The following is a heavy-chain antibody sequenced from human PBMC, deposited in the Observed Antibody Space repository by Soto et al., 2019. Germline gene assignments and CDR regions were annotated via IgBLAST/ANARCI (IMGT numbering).Heavy chain of an antibody. V-gene: IGHV4-4*02. J-gene: IGHJ4*02. D-gene: IGHD6-19*01. Sequence: PSETLSLTCAVSSGSLNSTNWWSWVRQPPGKGLEWIGEIYHSGSTNYNPSPKSRVTISVAESANHFSLTLTSVTAADTAVYYCARGGEDKWLAFDCWGPATLVTVSS. CDR2: IYHSGST. CDR1: SGSLNSTNW. CDR3: ARGGEDKWLAFDC.